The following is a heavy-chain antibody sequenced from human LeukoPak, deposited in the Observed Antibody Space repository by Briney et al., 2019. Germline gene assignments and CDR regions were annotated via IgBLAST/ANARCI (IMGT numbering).Heavy chain of an antibody. V-gene: IGHV4-39*01. CDR2: LHYSGST. D-gene: IGHD5-24*01. J-gene: IGHJ4*02. CDR1: GGSISSSGHY. Sequence: KPSETLSLTCTVSGGSISSSGHYWGWIRQPPGKGLEWIGSLHYSGSTYHNPSLKSRITISADTSNNQFSLKLSSVAAADTAVYYCARHRDGYNRPLDYWGQGTLVTVSS. CDR3: ARHRDGYNRPLDY.